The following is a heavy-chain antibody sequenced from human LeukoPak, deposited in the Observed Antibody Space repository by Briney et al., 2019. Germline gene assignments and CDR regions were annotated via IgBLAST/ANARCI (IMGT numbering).Heavy chain of an antibody. V-gene: IGHV1-18*01. CDR1: GYTFTSYG. CDR3: ARDTNIAAAGTFDY. CDR2: ISAYNGNT. J-gene: IGHJ4*02. D-gene: IGHD6-13*01. Sequence: ASVKVSCKASGYTFTSYGISWVRQAPGQGLEWMGWISAYNGNTNYAQKLQGRVTMTTDTSTSTAYMELRSLRSDDTAVYYCARDTNIAAAGTFDYWGQGTLVTVSS.